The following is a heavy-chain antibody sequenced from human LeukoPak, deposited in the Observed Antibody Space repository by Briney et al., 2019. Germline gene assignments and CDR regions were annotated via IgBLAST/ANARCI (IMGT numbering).Heavy chain of an antibody. CDR2: MNPNSGNT. V-gene: IGHV1-8*01. J-gene: IGHJ5*02. D-gene: IGHD3-3*01. CDR1: GYTFTSYD. CDR3: ARAYYDFWSGYRKNWFDP. Sequence: ASVKVSCKASGYTFTSYDINWVRQATGQGLEWMGWMNPNSGNTGYAQKFQGRVTMTRNTSISTAYMEPSSLRSEDTAVYYCARAYYDFWSGYRKNWFDPWGQGTLVTVSS.